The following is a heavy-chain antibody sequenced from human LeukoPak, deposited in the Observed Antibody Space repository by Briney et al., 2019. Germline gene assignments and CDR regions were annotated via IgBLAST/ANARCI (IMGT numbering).Heavy chain of an antibody. CDR3: TRSGRGAFFKAYFDY. V-gene: IGHV3-30*07. CDR1: GLTFNTYA. D-gene: IGHD2/OR15-2a*01. CDR2: ISYDGSKK. Sequence: GGSLRLSCAASGLTFNTYAMHWVRQAPGKGLEWVAVISYDGSKKFYADSVKGRFTISRDKLNDMLYLQMSSLRDDATGVYYCTRSGRGAFFKAYFDYWGQGTLVTVSS. J-gene: IGHJ4*02.